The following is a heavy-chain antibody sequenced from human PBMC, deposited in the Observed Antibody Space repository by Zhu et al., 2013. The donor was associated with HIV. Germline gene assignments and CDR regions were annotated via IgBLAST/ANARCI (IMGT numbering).Heavy chain of an antibody. J-gene: IGHJ4*02. Sequence: QVQLVQSGAEVKKPGSSVKVSCKASGGTFSSYAISWVRQAPGQGLEWMGGIIPIFGTANYAQKFQGRVTITADKSTSTAYMELSSLRSEDTAVYYCAREVRGFYYDSSGYFDYWGQGTLVTVSS. V-gene: IGHV1-69*06. CDR3: AREVRGFYYDSSGYFDY. D-gene: IGHD3-22*01. CDR2: IIPIFGTA. CDR1: GGTFSSYA.